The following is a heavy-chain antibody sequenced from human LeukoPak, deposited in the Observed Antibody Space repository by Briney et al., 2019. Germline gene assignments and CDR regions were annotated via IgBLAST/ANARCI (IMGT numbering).Heavy chain of an antibody. CDR3: ANFLLAVTPGSTSPVDY. J-gene: IGHJ4*02. CDR2: ITGSGGGT. V-gene: IGHV3-23*01. CDR1: GFTFSSYA. Sequence: PGGSLRLSCAASGFTFSSYAMSWVRQAPGEGLEWVSGITGSGGGTSYANSVKGRFTISRDNSKNTLYLQMNSLRGEDTAAYYCANFLLAVTPGSTSPVDYWGQGTLVTVSS. D-gene: IGHD2-15*01.